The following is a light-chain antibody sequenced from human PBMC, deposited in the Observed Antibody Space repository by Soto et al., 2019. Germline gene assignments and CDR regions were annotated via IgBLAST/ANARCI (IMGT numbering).Light chain of an antibody. Sequence: IVMTQSPASLALSPGAIATLAYRASPSVNSNLAWYQQKAGQAHRLLIYGTSTRATGIPARFSGSGSGTDFTLTISSLQFEDFAVYYCQQYNNWPRTVGPGTKVEIK. CDR1: PSVNSN. CDR3: QQYNNWPRT. CDR2: GTS. J-gene: IGKJ1*01. V-gene: IGKV3-15*01.